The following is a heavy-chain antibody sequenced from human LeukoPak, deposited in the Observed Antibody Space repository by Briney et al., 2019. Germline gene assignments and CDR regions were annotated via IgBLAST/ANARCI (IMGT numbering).Heavy chain of an antibody. CDR2: ISGSGGST. V-gene: IGHV3-23*01. Sequence: AGGSLRLSCAASGFTFSSYWMSWVRQAPGKGLEWVSAISGSGGSTYYADSVKGRFTISRDNSKNTLYLQMNSLRAEDTAVYYCAKDNPGGWSRRSGFYFDYWGQGTLVTVSS. J-gene: IGHJ4*02. CDR3: AKDNPGGWSRRSGFYFDY. D-gene: IGHD3-10*01. CDR1: GFTFSSYW.